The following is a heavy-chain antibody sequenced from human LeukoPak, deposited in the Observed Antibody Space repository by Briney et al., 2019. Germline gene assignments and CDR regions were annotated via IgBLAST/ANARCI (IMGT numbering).Heavy chain of an antibody. CDR3: ARGPPRGKYYYMDV. CDR2: IGTASDT. D-gene: IGHD1-1*01. V-gene: IGHV3-13*01. CDR1: GFTFSSFY. Sequence: GQSLRLACAASGFTFSSFYMHWVRQPTGQGLELVSTIGTASDTYYPGSVEGRFTLSRDNAKNSLYLQMNSLTAGDTAVYYCARGPPRGKYYYMDVWGKGTTVTVSS. J-gene: IGHJ6*03.